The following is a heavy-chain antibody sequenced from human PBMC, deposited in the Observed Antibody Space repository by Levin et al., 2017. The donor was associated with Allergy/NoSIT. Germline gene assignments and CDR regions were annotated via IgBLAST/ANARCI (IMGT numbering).Heavy chain of an antibody. CDR2: ISAYNGNT. CDR1: GYTFTSYG. V-gene: IGHV1-18*01. CDR3: ARDGGGWYEEKDFDY. Sequence: ASVKVSCKASGYTFTSYGISWVRQAPGQGLEWMGWISAYNGNTNYAQKLQGRVTMTTDTSTSTAYMELRSLRSDDTAVYYCARDGGGWYEEKDFDYWGQGTLVTVSS. J-gene: IGHJ4*02. D-gene: IGHD6-19*01.